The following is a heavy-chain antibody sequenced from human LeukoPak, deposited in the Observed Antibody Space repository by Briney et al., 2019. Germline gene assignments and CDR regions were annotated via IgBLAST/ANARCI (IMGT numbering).Heavy chain of an antibody. CDR2: ISYDGSNK. J-gene: IGHJ4*02. D-gene: IGHD3-3*01. V-gene: IGHV3-30*04. Sequence: PGGSLRLSCAASGFTFSSYAMHWVRQAPGKGLEWVAVISYDGSNKYYADSVKGRFTISRDNSKNTLYLQMNSLRAEDTAVYYCARPSTSDFCSGYYPSFDFSDQRTLLTVSP. CDR1: GFTFSSYA. CDR3: ARPSTSDFCSGYYPSFDF.